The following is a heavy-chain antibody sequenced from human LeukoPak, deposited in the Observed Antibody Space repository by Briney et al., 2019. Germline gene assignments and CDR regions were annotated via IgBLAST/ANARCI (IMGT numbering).Heavy chain of an antibody. CDR3: ARDRDRKAVAGLSDY. J-gene: IGHJ4*02. CDR1: GFTFSSYA. D-gene: IGHD6-19*01. V-gene: IGHV3-30-3*01. CDR2: ISYDGSNK. Sequence: GRSLRLSCAASGFTFSSYAMHWVRQAPGKGLEWVAVISYDGSNKYYADSVKGRFTISRDNSKNTLYLQMNSLRAEDTAVYYCARDRDRKAVAGLSDYWGQGTLVTVSS.